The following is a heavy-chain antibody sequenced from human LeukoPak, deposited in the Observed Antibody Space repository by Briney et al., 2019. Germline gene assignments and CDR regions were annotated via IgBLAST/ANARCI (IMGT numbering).Heavy chain of an antibody. CDR2: ISSSSSYI. V-gene: IGHV3-21*04. CDR3: AKPRYSSGSVVDY. CDR1: GFTFSSYS. D-gene: IGHD6-19*01. Sequence: GGSLRLSCAASGFTFSSYSMNWVRQAPGKGLEWVSSISSSSSYIYYADSVKGRFTISRDNAKNSLYLQMNSLRAEDTAVYYCAKPRYSSGSVVDYWGQGTLVTVSS. J-gene: IGHJ4*02.